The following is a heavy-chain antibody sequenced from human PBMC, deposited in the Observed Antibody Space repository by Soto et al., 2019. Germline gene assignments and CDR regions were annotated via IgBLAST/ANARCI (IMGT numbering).Heavy chain of an antibody. D-gene: IGHD1-26*01. CDR2: IYYSGST. CDR3: ARARWEARRYYGMDV. J-gene: IGHJ6*02. CDR1: GGSISSGGYY. V-gene: IGHV4-31*03. Sequence: QVQLQESGPGLVKPSQTLSLTCTVSGGSISSGGYYWSWIRQHPGKGLEWIGYIYYSGSTYYNPLLKSRVTRSVDTSKNQFSPKLSSVTAADTAVYYCARARWEARRYYGMDVWGQGTTVTVSS.